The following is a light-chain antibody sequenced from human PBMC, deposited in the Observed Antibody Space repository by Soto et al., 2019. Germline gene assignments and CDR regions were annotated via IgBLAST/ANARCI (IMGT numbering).Light chain of an antibody. Sequence: EIVLTQSPGTLSLSPGERDTLSCRASQTIPSNYLAWYQQKPGQAPRLLIYGASSRATGIPDRFSARGSGTDFTLTISRLEPEDFAVYYCQQYGISRTFGQGTKVDIK. V-gene: IGKV3-20*01. CDR1: QTIPSNY. J-gene: IGKJ1*01. CDR3: QQYGISRT. CDR2: GAS.